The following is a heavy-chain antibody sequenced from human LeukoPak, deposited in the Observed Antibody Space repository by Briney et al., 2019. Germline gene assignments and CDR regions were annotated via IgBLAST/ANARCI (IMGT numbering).Heavy chain of an antibody. CDR3: ATKRGYSYGSPH. D-gene: IGHD5-18*01. CDR1: GGTFSSYA. J-gene: IGHJ4*02. CDR2: IIPILGTA. Sequence: SVKVSCKASGGTFSSYAISWVRQAPGQGLEWMGGIIPILGTANYAQRFQGRVTITADESTSTAYMELSSLRSEDTAVYYCATKRGYSYGSPHWGQGTLVTVSS. V-gene: IGHV1-69*01.